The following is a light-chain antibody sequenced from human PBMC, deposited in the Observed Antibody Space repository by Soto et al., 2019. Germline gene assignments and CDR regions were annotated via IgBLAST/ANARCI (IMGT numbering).Light chain of an antibody. V-gene: IGLV1-40*01. J-gene: IGLJ1*01. Sequence: QSVLTQPHSVSGAPGQRVTISCTGSSSNIGAGYDVHWYQQLPGTAPTVLIYGNSNRPSGVPDRFSGSKSGTSASLAITGLKAEDEADYYCQSYDSSLSGYVFGTGTKVTVL. CDR1: SSNIGAGYD. CDR2: GNS. CDR3: QSYDSSLSGYV.